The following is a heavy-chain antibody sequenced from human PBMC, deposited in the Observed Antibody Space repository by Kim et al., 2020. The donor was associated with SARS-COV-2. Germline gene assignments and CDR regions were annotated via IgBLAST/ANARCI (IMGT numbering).Heavy chain of an antibody. Sequence: SQTLSLTCAISGDSVSRNSVTWNWIRQSPSRGLEWLGRTYYRSKWYNDFAVSVKSRITINPDTSKNQFSLQLNSVTPEDTGVYYCARQGGIVVAGDFYYYGMDVWGQGTTVTVSS. CDR3: ARQGGIVVAGDFYYYGMDV. V-gene: IGHV6-1*01. CDR2: TYYRSKWYN. CDR1: GDSVSRNSVT. D-gene: IGHD6-19*01. J-gene: IGHJ6*02.